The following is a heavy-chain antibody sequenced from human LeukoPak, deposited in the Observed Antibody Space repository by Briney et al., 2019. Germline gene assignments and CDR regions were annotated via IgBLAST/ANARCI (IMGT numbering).Heavy chain of an antibody. D-gene: IGHD5-12*01. J-gene: IGHJ4*02. Sequence: GGSLRLSCAASGFTFSSYSMNWVRQAPGKGLEWVSSISTSSSYIYYADSVKGRFTISRDNAKNSLYLQMNSLRAEDTAVYYCARDRNSGYSGFAFDCWGQGTLVTVSS. V-gene: IGHV3-21*01. CDR2: ISTSSSYI. CDR3: ARDRNSGYSGFAFDC. CDR1: GFTFSSYS.